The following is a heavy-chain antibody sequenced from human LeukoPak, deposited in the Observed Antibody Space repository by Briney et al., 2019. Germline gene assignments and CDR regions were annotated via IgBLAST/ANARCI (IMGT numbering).Heavy chain of an antibody. CDR1: GGSISSYY. CDR2: IYYSGST. D-gene: IGHD3-10*01. CDR3: ARLTYGSGSWYYFDY. Sequence: SETLSLTCTVSGGSISSYYWSWIRQSPGKGLEWIGYIYYSGSTNYNPSLKSRVTISVDTSKNEFSLKLSSVTAADTAVYYCARLTYGSGSWYYFDYWGQGTLVTVSS. J-gene: IGHJ4*02. V-gene: IGHV4-59*01.